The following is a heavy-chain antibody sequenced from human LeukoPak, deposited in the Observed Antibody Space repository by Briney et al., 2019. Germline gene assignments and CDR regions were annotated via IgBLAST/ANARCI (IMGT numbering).Heavy chain of an antibody. J-gene: IGHJ6*03. V-gene: IGHV4-4*09. CDR1: GGSISSYY. CDR2: IYTSGST. Sequence: PSETLSLTCTVSGGSISSYYWSWIRQPPGKGLEWIGYIYTSGSTNYNPSLKSRVTISVDTPKNQFSLKLSSVTAADTAVYYCARAILNSSSWASYYYYMDVWGKGTTVTVSS. CDR3: ARAILNSSSWASYYYYMDV. D-gene: IGHD6-6*01.